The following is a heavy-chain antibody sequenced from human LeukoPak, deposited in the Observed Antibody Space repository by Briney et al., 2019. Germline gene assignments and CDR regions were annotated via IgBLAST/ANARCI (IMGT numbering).Heavy chain of an antibody. V-gene: IGHV4-59*08. CDR2: IYYSGST. CDR3: ARLKMGITGTHFDY. Sequence: SETLSLTCTVSGGSISSYYWSWIRQPPGKGLEWIGYIYYSGSTNYNPSLKSRVTISVDTSKTQFSLKLSSVTAADTAVYYCARLKMGITGTHFDYWGQGTLVTVSS. CDR1: GGSISSYY. D-gene: IGHD1-20*01. J-gene: IGHJ4*02.